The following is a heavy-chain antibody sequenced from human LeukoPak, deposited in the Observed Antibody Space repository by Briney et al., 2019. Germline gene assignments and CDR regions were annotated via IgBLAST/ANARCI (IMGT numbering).Heavy chain of an antibody. Sequence: GGSLRLSCAASGFTFSSYGMHWVRQAPGKGLEWVAVISYDGSNKYYADSVKGRFTISRDNSKNTLYLQMNSLRAEDTAVYYCAKDPQGGQWLEGLDYWGQGTLVTVSS. CDR3: AKDPQGGQWLEGLDY. J-gene: IGHJ4*02. D-gene: IGHD6-19*01. CDR2: ISYDGSNK. CDR1: GFTFSSYG. V-gene: IGHV3-30*18.